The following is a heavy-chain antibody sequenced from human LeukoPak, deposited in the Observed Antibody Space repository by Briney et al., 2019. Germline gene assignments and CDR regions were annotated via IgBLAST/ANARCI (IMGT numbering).Heavy chain of an antibody. V-gene: IGHV1-18*04. D-gene: IGHD3-22*01. CDR2: ISAYNGNT. J-gene: IGHJ4*02. Sequence: GASVKVSCKASGYTFTSHYMHWVRQAPGQGLEWMGWISAYNGNTNYAQKLQGRVTMTTDTSTSTAYMELRSLRSDDTAVYYCARGHSPQYYYDSSGYYLGYWGQGTLVTVSS. CDR1: GYTFTSHY. CDR3: ARGHSPQYYYDSSGYYLGY.